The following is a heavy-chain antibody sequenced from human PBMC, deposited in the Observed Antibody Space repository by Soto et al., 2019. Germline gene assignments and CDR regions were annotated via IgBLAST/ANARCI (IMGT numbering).Heavy chain of an antibody. V-gene: IGHV4-39*01. CDR1: GGSISSSSYY. CDR2: IYYSGST. J-gene: IGHJ5*02. Sequence: SETRSLTCTVSGGSISSSSYYWGWIRQPPGKGLEWIGSIYYSGSTYYNPSLKSRVAISVDTSKNQFSLKLSSVTAADTAVYYCAILHCTSPGCVPLAPWGHGTLVTVSS. CDR3: AILHCTSPGCVPLAP. D-gene: IGHD2-2*01.